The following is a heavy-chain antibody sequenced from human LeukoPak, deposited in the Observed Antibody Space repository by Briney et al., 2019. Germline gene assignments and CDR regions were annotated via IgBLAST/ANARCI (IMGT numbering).Heavy chain of an antibody. Sequence: GGSLRLFCAASGFTFSSYWMHWVRQAPGKGLVWVSRINSDWSSTSYADSVKGRFTISRDNAKNTLYLQMNSLRPEDTAVYYCAPNYGSGCSRVYWGQGALVTVSS. D-gene: IGHD3-10*01. J-gene: IGHJ4*02. CDR1: GFTFSSYW. CDR3: APNYGSGCSRVY. V-gene: IGHV3-74*01. CDR2: INSDWSST.